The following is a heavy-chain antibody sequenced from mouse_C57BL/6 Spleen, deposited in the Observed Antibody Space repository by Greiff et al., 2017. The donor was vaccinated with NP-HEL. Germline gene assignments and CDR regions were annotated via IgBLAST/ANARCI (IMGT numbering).Heavy chain of an antibody. CDR2: ILPGSGST. CDR1: GYTFTGYW. CDR3: ARPIYYDYGDWYFDV. D-gene: IGHD2-4*01. Sequence: QVQLQQSGAELMKPGASVKLSCKATGYTFTGYWIEWVKQRPGHGLEWIGEILPGSGSTNYNEKFKGKATFTADTSSNTAYMQLSSLTTKDSAIYYCARPIYYDYGDWYFDVWGTGTTVTVSS. V-gene: IGHV1-9*01. J-gene: IGHJ1*03.